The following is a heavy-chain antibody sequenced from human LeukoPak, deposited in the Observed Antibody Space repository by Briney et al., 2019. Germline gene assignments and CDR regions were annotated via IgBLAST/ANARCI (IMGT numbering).Heavy chain of an antibody. CDR3: ARDVPGYSSSWYRLYYFDY. J-gene: IGHJ4*02. V-gene: IGHV1-18*01. Sequence: ASVKVSCKASGYTLTSYGINWMRQAPGQGLEWMGWISTQSGNTNYAQKLQGRVTMTTDTSTSTAYMELRSLRSDDTAVYYCARDVPGYSSSWYRLYYFDYWGQGTLVTVSS. CDR2: ISTQSGNT. D-gene: IGHD6-13*01. CDR1: GYTLTSYG.